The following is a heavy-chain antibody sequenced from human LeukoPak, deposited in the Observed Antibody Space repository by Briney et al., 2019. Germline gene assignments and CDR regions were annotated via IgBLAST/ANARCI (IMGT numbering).Heavy chain of an antibody. CDR3: ASKGIITAMYDY. V-gene: IGHV3-23*01. CDR1: GFTFSSYS. J-gene: IGHJ4*02. Sequence: GGSLRLSCAASGFTFSSYSMSWVRQAPGKGLEGVSSISGSGDTTYYADSVKGRFTISRDNSKNTLYLQMNSLRAEDTALYYCASKGIITAMYDYWGQGTLVTVSS. CDR2: ISGSGDTT. D-gene: IGHD2-2*01.